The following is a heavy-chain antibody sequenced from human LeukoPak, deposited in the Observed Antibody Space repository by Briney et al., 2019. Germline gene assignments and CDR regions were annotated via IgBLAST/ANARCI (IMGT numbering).Heavy chain of an antibody. CDR2: ISSSSSTI. J-gene: IGHJ4*02. D-gene: IGHD3-9*01. V-gene: IGHV3-48*04. Sequence: GGSLRLSCAASAFTFYTYSMNWVRQPPGKGLEWLSYISSSSSTIYYADSVKGRFTISRDNAENSLYLQMNSLRAEDTAVYYCARDARPYDILTGYSIYFDYWGQGTLVTVSS. CDR3: ARDARPYDILTGYSIYFDY. CDR1: AFTFYTYS.